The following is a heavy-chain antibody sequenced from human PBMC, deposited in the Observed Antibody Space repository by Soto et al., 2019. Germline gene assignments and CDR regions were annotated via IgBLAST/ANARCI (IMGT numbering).Heavy chain of an antibody. V-gene: IGHV1-69*13. CDR2: IIPIFGTA. J-gene: IGHJ6*02. D-gene: IGHD3-3*01. CDR1: GGTFSSYA. CDR3: ARVWWSGYYTAGHYYGMDV. Sequence: EASVKVSCKASGGTFSSYAISWVRQAPGQGLEWMGGIIPIFGTANYAQKFQGRVTITADESTSTAYMELSSLRSEDTAVYYCARVWWSGYYTAGHYYGMDVWGQGTTVTGSS.